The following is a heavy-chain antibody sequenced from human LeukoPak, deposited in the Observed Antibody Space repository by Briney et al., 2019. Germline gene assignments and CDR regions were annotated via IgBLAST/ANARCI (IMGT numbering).Heavy chain of an antibody. Sequence: ASVKVSCKASGYTFTSYAMNWVRQAPGQGLEWMGWINTNTGNPTHAQGFTGRFVFSLDTSVSTAYLQISSLKAEDTAVYYCARALTDYSQLPSDAFDIWGQGTMVTVSS. J-gene: IGHJ3*02. V-gene: IGHV7-4-1*02. CDR3: ARALTDYSQLPSDAFDI. D-gene: IGHD1-1*01. CDR2: INTNTGNP. CDR1: GYTFTSYA.